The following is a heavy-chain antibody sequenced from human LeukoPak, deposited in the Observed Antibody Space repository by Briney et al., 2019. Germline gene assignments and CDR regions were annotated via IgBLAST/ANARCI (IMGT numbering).Heavy chain of an antibody. CDR3: ARGGGSSWYGRGNDAFDI. J-gene: IGHJ3*02. D-gene: IGHD6-13*01. Sequence: SETLSLTCAVYGGSFSGYYWSWIRQPPGKGLEWIGEINHSGSTNHNPSLKSRVTISVDTSKNQFSLKLSSVTAADTAVYYCARGGGSSWYGRGNDAFDIWGQGTMVTVSS. CDR1: GGSFSGYY. CDR2: INHSGST. V-gene: IGHV4-34*01.